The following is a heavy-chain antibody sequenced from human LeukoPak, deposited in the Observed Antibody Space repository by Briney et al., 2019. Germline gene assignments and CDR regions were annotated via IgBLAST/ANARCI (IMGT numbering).Heavy chain of an antibody. CDR1: GYTFTSYG. J-gene: IGHJ4*02. D-gene: IGHD3-3*01. CDR2: FSAYNGNT. Sequence: ASVKVSCKACGYTFTSYGIRWVRQAPGQGLEWMGWFSAYNGNTNYAQKLQGRVTMTTDTSTRTAYMELRSLRSDDTAVYYCAGRQDFSSGYGFWGQGHRVTVSS. CDR3: AGRQDFSSGYGF. V-gene: IGHV1-18*01.